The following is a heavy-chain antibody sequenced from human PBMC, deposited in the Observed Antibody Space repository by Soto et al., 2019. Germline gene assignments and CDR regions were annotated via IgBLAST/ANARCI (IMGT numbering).Heavy chain of an antibody. CDR3: ATCSTSCYQPPMDV. J-gene: IGHJ6*04. CDR1: GGTFSSYA. CDR2: IIPIFGTA. V-gene: IGHV1-69*13. D-gene: IGHD2-2*01. Sequence: GASVKVSCKASGGTFSSYAISWVRQAPGQGLEWMGGIIPIFGTANYAQKFQGRVTITADESTSTAYMELSSLRSEDTAVYYCATCSTSCYQPPMDVWGEGTTVTVSS.